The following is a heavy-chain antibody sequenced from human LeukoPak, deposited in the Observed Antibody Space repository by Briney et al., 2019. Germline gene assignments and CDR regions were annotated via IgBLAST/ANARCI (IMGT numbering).Heavy chain of an antibody. V-gene: IGHV3-23*01. CDR2: ISISGDTT. CDR3: AKGALYYYDSSGYLDF. J-gene: IGHJ4*02. CDR1: GFTFSSYA. D-gene: IGHD3-22*01. Sequence: GGSLRLSCAASGFTFSSYAMNWVRQAPGKGLEWVSGISISGDTTHYADSVKGRFTISRDNSRYTLYLQMNSLRAEDTAVYYCAKGALYYYDSSGYLDFWGQGTLVTVSS.